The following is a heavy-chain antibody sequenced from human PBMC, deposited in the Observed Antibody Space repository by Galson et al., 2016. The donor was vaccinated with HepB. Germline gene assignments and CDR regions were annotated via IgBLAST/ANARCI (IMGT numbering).Heavy chain of an antibody. CDR1: GCTFSNYA. CDR2: IIPILDIS. D-gene: IGHD6-19*01. CDR3: ARGRGSGWFGVLNY. V-gene: IGHV1-69*04. J-gene: IGHJ4*02. Sequence: SVNVSCKASGCTFSNYAISWVRQAPGQGREGVGRIIPILDISNYAQRLQRRVTITADKSTSTAYMELSSLRSEDTAVYYCARGRGSGWFGVLNYWGQGTLITVSS.